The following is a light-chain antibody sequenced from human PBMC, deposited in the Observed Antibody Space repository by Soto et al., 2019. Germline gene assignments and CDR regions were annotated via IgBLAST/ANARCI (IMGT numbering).Light chain of an antibody. CDR2: DVS. CDR1: SSDVGGYNY. CDR3: CSYAGSSFVV. Sequence: QSALTQPRSVSGSPGQSVTISCTGTSSDVGGYNYVSWYQQHPGKAPKLMIYDVSKRSSGVPDRFSGSKSGNTASLTISGLQAEDEADYYCCSYAGSSFVVFGGGTKLTVL. J-gene: IGLJ2*01. V-gene: IGLV2-11*01.